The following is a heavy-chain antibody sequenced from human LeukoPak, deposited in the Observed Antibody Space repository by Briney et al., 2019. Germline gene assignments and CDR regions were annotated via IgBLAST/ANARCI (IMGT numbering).Heavy chain of an antibody. D-gene: IGHD3-10*01. CDR2: IIPSFGTA. J-gene: IGHJ4*02. V-gene: IGHV1-69*15. CDR1: GGPFSNYA. Sequence: SVKVSCKVSGGPFSNYAIIWVRQAPGQGLVLMGRIIPSFGTANYAPMFQGRVSITSDESTSTAYMQLSSLRSEDTATYYCARVELGSYYPYWGQGTLVSVSS. CDR3: ARVELGSYYPY.